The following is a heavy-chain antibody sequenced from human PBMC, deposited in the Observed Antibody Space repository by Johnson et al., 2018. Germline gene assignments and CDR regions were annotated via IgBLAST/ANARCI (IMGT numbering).Heavy chain of an antibody. Sequence: QVQLVQSGAEVKKPGSSVKVSCKASGGTFSSYAISWVRQAPGQGLEWMGGIIPIFGTANYAQKFQGRVTITADESTSTAYLELSSLRSEDTAVYYCARDPGTVTPRGYYYYGMDVWGQGTTVTVSS. J-gene: IGHJ6*02. CDR3: ARDPGTVTPRGYYYYGMDV. V-gene: IGHV1-69*01. D-gene: IGHD4-17*01. CDR2: IIPIFGTA. CDR1: GGTFSSYA.